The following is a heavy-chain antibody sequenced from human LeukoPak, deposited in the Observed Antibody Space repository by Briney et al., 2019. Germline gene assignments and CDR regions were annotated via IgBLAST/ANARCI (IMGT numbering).Heavy chain of an antibody. J-gene: IGHJ4*02. Sequence: GGSLRLSCAAYGFTFCSYSMNWVRQAPGKGLEWVSYISSSSSTIYYADSVKGRFTISRDNAKNSLYLQMNSLRAEDTAVYYCARETGGNSDYWGQGTLVTVSS. D-gene: IGHD4-23*01. CDR2: ISSSSSTI. CDR3: ARETGGNSDY. CDR1: GFTFCSYS. V-gene: IGHV3-48*01.